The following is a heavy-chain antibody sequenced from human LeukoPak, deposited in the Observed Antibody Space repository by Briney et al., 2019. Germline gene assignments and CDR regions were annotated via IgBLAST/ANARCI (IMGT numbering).Heavy chain of an antibody. J-gene: IGHJ4*02. CDR2: INHSGST. CDR1: GGSFSGYY. D-gene: IGHD4-11*01. Sequence: SETLSLTCAVYGGSFSGYYWSWIRQPPGKGLEWIVEINHSGSTNYNPSLKSRVTISVDTSKNQFSLKLSSVTAADTAVYYCARGKRVTTIRYFDYWGQGTLVTVSS. V-gene: IGHV4-34*01. CDR3: ARGKRVTTIRYFDY.